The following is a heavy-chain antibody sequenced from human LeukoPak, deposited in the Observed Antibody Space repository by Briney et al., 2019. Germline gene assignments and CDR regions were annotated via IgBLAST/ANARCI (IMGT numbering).Heavy chain of an antibody. CDR1: GFTFSSYW. CDR3: ARDEGSWTSYYFGY. J-gene: IGHJ4*02. V-gene: IGHV3-7*01. Sequence: PGGSLRLSCAASGFTFSSYWMSWVRQAPGKGLEWVANIKQDGSEKYDVDSVKGRFTISRDNAKNSLYLQMNSLRAKDTAVYYCARDEGSWTSYYFGYWGQGTLVTVSS. D-gene: IGHD3-16*02. CDR2: IKQDGSEK.